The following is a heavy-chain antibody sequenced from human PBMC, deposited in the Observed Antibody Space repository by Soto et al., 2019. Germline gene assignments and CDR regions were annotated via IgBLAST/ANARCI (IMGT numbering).Heavy chain of an antibody. J-gene: IGHJ6*02. Sequence: QVQLEESGPGLVKPSQTLSLTCTVSGGSISGSDYYWTWVRQPPGKGLEWIGYIYESGSTYSDPSLKSRVTMSVDLSKNQFFRKVTSVTAADTAVYFCARGRPNYYYYGLDVWGQGTTVTVSS. CDR2: IYESGST. CDR3: ARGRPNYYYYGLDV. CDR1: GGSISGSDYY. V-gene: IGHV4-30-4*08.